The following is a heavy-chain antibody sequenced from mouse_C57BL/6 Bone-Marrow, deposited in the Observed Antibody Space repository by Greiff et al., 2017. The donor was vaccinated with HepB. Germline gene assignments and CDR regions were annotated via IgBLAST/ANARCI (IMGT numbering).Heavy chain of an antibody. V-gene: IGHV5-4*03. CDR2: ISDGGSYT. CDR1: GFTFSSYA. CDR3: ERIYYGNYDFDY. D-gene: IGHD2-1*01. J-gene: IGHJ2*01. Sequence: EVKLVESGGGLVKPGGSLKLSCAASGFTFSSYAMSWVRQTPEKRLEWVATISDGGSYTYYPDNVKGRFTISRDNAKNNLYLQMSHLKSEDTAMYYCERIYYGNYDFDYWGQGTTLTVSS.